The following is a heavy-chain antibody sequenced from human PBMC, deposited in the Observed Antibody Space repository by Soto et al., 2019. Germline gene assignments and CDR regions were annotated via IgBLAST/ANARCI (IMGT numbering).Heavy chain of an antibody. CDR3: ASSLLVGYGLEGETD. CDR1: GYTFTSYG. CDR2: ISAYNGNT. Sequence: ASVKVSCKASGYTFTSYGISWVRQAPGQGLEWMGWISAYNGNTNYAQKLQGRVTMTTDTSTSTAYMELRSLRSDDTAVYYCASSLLVGYGLEGETDWGQGTLVTVSS. V-gene: IGHV1-18*01. D-gene: IGHD5-18*01. J-gene: IGHJ4*02.